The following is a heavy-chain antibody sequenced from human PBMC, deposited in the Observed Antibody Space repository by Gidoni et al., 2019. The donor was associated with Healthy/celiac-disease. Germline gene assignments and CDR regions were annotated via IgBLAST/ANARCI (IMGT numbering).Heavy chain of an antibody. CDR2: TYYRSKWYN. J-gene: IGHJ3*02. Sequence: QVQLQQSGQGLVKPSQTLSLTCSISVYSVSSHSSAWNWIRQSPSRGLEWLGRTYYRSKWYNDYAVSVKSRITINPDTSKNQFSLQLNSVTPEDTAVYYCARALSIVGARGAFDIWGQGTMVTVSS. D-gene: IGHD1-26*01. CDR1: VYSVSSHSSA. CDR3: ARALSIVGARGAFDI. V-gene: IGHV6-1*01.